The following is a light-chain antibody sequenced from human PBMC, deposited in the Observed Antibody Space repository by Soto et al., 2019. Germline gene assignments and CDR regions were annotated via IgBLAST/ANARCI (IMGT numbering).Light chain of an antibody. Sequence: EIVLTQSPGTLYLSPGERATLSCRASQSVSSGYLAWYQQKPGQAPRLLLFGASNRTTGIPDRFSGSGSGTDFTLTISRLEPEDFAVYSSQQYGSSPYTFGQGTKFEI. CDR2: GAS. CDR3: QQYGSSPYT. CDR1: QSVSSGY. J-gene: IGKJ2*01. V-gene: IGKV3-20*01.